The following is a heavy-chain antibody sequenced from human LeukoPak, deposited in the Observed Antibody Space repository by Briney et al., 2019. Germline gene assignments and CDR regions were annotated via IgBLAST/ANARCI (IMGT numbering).Heavy chain of an antibody. CDR2: ISGYNGNT. V-gene: IGHV1-18*01. Sequence: ASVKVSCKASGYTFTNYGITWVRQAPGQGLEWMGWISGYNGNTNYAQKLQGGVSMTTDTSTSTAYMEVRSLRSDDTAVYYCAREGYDSREFDYWGQGTLVTVSS. J-gene: IGHJ4*02. CDR3: AREGYDSREFDY. D-gene: IGHD3-22*01. CDR1: GYTFTNYG.